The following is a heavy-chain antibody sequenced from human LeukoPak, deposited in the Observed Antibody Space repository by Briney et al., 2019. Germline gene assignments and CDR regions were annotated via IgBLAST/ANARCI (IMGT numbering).Heavy chain of an antibody. CDR1: GFTFGPYT. D-gene: IGHD1-26*01. CDR3: ASGMRVGPNI. V-gene: IGHV3-48*04. J-gene: IGHJ4*02. Sequence: PGGSLRLSSAASGFTFGPYTMNWVRQAPGKGLEWVSYISSSSDTIYYADSVKGRFTISRDNAKNSLYLQMNSLRAEDTAVYYCASGMRVGPNIWGQGTLVTVSS. CDR2: ISSSSDTI.